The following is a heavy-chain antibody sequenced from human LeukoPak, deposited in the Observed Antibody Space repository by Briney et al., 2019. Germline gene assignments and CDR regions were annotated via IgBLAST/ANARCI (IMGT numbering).Heavy chain of an antibody. V-gene: IGHV1-45*02. D-gene: IGHD3-22*01. Sequence: TGSSVKVSCKASGYTFTYRYLHRVRQAPGQALEWMGWITPFNGNTNYAQKFQGRVTMTRDTSTSTVYMELSSLRSEDTAVYYCARDLRGYDSSGYYYVFWGQGTLVTVSS. CDR3: ARDLRGYDSSGYYYVF. CDR1: GYTFTYRY. CDR2: ITPFNGNT. J-gene: IGHJ4*02.